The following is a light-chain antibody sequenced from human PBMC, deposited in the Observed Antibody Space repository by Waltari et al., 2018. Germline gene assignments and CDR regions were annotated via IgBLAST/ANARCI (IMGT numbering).Light chain of an antibody. J-gene: IGKJ1*01. CDR1: QSVRGT. CDR2: GAS. CDR3: QHYVRLPVT. V-gene: IGKV3-20*01. Sequence: ETVLTQSPGTLSLSPGETATLSCRASQSVRGTLAWYQQKPGQAPRLLIYGASIRATGIPDRFSGSGSGTDFSLTITRLEPEDFAVYYCQHYVRLPVTFGQGTRVEIK.